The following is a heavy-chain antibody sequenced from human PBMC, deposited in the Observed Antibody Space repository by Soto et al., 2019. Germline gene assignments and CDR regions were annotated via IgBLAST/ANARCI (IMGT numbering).Heavy chain of an antibody. CDR2: IYYSGST. CDR1: GGSISSYY. J-gene: IGHJ6*02. D-gene: IGHD2-21*02. V-gene: IGHV4-59*01. CDR3: ARMVVTANYYYYGMDV. Sequence: SETLSLTCTVSGGSISSYYWSWIRQPPGKGLEWIGYIYYSGSTNYNPSLKSRVTISVDTSKNQFSLKLSSVTAADTVVYYCARMVVTANYYYYGMDVWGQGTTVTVSS.